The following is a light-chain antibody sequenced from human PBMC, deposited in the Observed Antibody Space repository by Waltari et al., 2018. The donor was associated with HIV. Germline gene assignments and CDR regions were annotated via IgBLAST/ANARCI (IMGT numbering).Light chain of an antibody. CDR3: SSYAGINPVI. CDR1: SSDVGRYDY. Sequence: QSALTQPPSASGSLGQSVTISCTGSSSDVGRYDYVSWYQQHPGKAPKLLFFEVNKRPAGVPDRFSGSKSGNTASVTGSGLQAEDEAEYSCSSYAGINPVIFGGGTTLTVL. V-gene: IGLV2-8*01. J-gene: IGLJ2*01. CDR2: EVN.